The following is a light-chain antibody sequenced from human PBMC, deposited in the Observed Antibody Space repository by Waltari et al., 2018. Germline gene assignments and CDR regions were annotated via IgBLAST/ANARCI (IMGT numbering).Light chain of an antibody. CDR2: ASS. J-gene: IGKJ1*01. V-gene: IGKV1-9*01. CDR3: QQLNSYAWT. Sequence: DIQLTQSPSFLSASIGNRVTITCRAGQGISNFLAWYQQKSGKAPKLLIYASSTLQSGVPSRFSGSGSGTECTLTISSLQPEDFATYYCQQLNSYAWTFGQGTKVEIK. CDR1: QGISNF.